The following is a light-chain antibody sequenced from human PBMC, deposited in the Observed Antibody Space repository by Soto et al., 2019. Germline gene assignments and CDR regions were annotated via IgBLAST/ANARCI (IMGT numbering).Light chain of an antibody. Sequence: QSVLTQPASVSGSPGQSITISCTGTSSEVGSYNLVSWYQQHPGKAPKLMIYEVSKRPSGVSNRFSGSKSGHTASLTISGLQAEDEADYYCCSYAGSSTYVFGTGTKVTVL. CDR2: EVS. CDR1: SSEVGSYNL. CDR3: CSYAGSSTYV. V-gene: IGLV2-23*02. J-gene: IGLJ1*01.